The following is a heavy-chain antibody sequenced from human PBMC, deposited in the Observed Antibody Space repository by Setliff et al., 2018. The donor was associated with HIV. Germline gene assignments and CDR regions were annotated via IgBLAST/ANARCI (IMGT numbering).Heavy chain of an antibody. Sequence: GASVKVSCKASGGTFSSYAISWVRQAPGQGLEWMGGIIPIFGTANYAQKFQGRVTMTRNTSISTAYMELSSLRSEDTAVYYCATDSGVVPPRTLDIWGQGTVVTVSS. CDR2: IIPIFGTA. CDR3: ATDSGVVPPRTLDI. CDR1: GGTFSSYA. V-gene: IGHV1-69*05. J-gene: IGHJ3*02. D-gene: IGHD3-16*01.